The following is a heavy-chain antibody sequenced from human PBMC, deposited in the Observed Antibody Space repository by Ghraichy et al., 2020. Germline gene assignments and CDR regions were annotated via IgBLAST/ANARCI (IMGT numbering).Heavy chain of an antibody. CDR1: GFTFSGYS. D-gene: IGHD3-3*01. CDR3: ARDRAIGVAYYYYGMDV. V-gene: IGHV3-48*04. Sequence: LNISCAASGFTFSGYSMNWVRQAPGKGLEWVSYISSSSSTIYYADSVKGRFTISRDNAKNSLYLQMNSLRAEDTAVYYCARDRAIGVAYYYYGMDVWGQGTTVTVSS. J-gene: IGHJ6*02. CDR2: ISSSSSTI.